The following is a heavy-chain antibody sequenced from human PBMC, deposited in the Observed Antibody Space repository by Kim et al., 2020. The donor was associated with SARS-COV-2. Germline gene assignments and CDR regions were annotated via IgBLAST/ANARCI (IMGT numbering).Heavy chain of an antibody. J-gene: IGHJ5*02. V-gene: IGHV4-59*01. Sequence: SETLSLTCTVSGGSISSYYWSWIRQPPGKGLEWIGYIYYSGSTNYNPSLKSRVTISVDTSKNQFSLKLSSVTAADTAVYYCAMRVSRRSWFDPWGQGTLVTVSS. CDR2: IYYSGST. CDR1: GGSISSYY. D-gene: IGHD2-8*01. CDR3: AMRVSRRSWFDP.